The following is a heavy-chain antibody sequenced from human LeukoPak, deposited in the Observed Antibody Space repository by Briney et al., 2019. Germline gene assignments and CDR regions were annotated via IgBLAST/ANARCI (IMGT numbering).Heavy chain of an antibody. CDR1: GGSFSGYY. V-gene: IGHV4-34*01. CDR3: ARVPLYWQAPFDF. Sequence: PSETLSLTCGVYGGSFSGYYWSWIRQPPGKGLEWIWEVSQTGSGKTNYNPSLKGRVTISVDTSKNQFALELTSVTAADTAMYYCARVPLYWQAPFDFWGQGTLVTVSS. D-gene: IGHD2-15*01. CDR2: VSQTGSGKT. J-gene: IGHJ4*02.